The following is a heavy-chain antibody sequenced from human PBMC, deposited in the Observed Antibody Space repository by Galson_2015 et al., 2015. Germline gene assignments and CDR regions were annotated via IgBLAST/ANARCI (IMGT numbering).Heavy chain of an antibody. Sequence: SVKVSCKASGYTFTSYDINWVRQATGQGLEWMGWMNPNSGNTGYAQKFQGRVTMTRNTSISTAYMELSSLRSEDTAVYYCARLALAVAPSSDYYYYGMDVWGQGTTVTVSS. CDR2: MNPNSGNT. J-gene: IGHJ6*02. CDR3: ARLALAVAPSSDYYYYGMDV. CDR1: GYTFTSYD. V-gene: IGHV1-8*01. D-gene: IGHD6-19*01.